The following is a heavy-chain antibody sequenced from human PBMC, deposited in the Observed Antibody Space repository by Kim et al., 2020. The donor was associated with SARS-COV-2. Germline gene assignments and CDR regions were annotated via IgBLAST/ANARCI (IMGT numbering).Heavy chain of an antibody. CDR1: GFTFSSYG. CDR2: IWYDGSNK. CDR3: ARDPRDNYDFWSGYANYYYCGVVV. Sequence: GGSLRLSCAASGFTFSSYGMHWVRQAPGKGLEWVAVIWYDGSNKYYADSVKGRFTISRDNSKNTLYLQMNSLRAEDTAVYYCARDPRDNYDFWSGYANYYYCGVVVWGQGTTVTVSS. D-gene: IGHD3-3*01. V-gene: IGHV3-33*08. J-gene: IGHJ6*02.